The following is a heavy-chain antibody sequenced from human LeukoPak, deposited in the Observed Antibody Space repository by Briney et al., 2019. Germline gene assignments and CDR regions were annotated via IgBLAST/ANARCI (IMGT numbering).Heavy chain of an antibody. V-gene: IGHV3-11*01. CDR1: GFTFSDYY. Sequence: GGSLRLSCAASGFTFSDYYMSWIRQAPGKGLEWVSYISSSGSTVYYADSVKGRFTISRDNAKNSLYLQMNSLRAEDTAVYYCARVVPKKYYFDYWGQGTLVTVSS. CDR3: ARVVPKKYYFDY. D-gene: IGHD4/OR15-4a*01. J-gene: IGHJ4*02. CDR2: ISSSGSTV.